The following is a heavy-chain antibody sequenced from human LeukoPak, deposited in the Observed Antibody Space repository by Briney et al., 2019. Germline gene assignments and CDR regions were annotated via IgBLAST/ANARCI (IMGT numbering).Heavy chain of an antibody. D-gene: IGHD3-10*01. J-gene: IGHJ4*02. CDR1: GFTFSNYA. CDR3: ARAEILVGAGVGY. Sequence: GGSLRLSCAASGFTFSNYAMSWVRQAPGKGLEWVSYISSSGSTIYYADSVKGRFTISRDNAKNSLYLQMNSLRAEDTAVYYCARAEILVGAGVGYWGQGTLVTVSS. V-gene: IGHV3-11*01. CDR2: ISSSGSTI.